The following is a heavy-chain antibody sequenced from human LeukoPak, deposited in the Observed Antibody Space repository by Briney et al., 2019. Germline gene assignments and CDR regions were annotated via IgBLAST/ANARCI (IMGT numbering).Heavy chain of an antibody. D-gene: IGHD2-15*01. CDR3: ARAGRGYCSGGSCPSPEYFQH. V-gene: IGHV1-69*04. Sequence: GASVKVSCKAFGGTFSSYAISWVRHAPGQGLEWMGRIIPILGIANYAQKFQGRVTITADKSTTTAYMELSSLRSEDTAVYYCARAGRGYCSGGSCPSPEYFQHWGQGTLVSVSS. CDR1: GGTFSSYA. CDR2: IIPILGIA. J-gene: IGHJ1*01.